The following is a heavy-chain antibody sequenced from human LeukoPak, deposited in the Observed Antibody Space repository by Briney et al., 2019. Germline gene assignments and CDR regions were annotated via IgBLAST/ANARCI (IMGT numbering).Heavy chain of an antibody. Sequence: SGGSLRLSCAASGFTFGSYAMHWVRQAPGKGMEYASSITSNGGSTYYANSVKGRFTISRDNSKNTLYLQMGSLRAEDMAVYYCARASASSWYASADYWGQGTLVTVSS. J-gene: IGHJ4*02. CDR2: ITSNGGST. CDR1: GFTFGSYA. D-gene: IGHD6-13*01. CDR3: ARASASSWYASADY. V-gene: IGHV3-64*01.